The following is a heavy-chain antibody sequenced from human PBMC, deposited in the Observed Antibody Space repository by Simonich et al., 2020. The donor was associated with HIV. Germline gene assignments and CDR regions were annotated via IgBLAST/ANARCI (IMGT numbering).Heavy chain of an antibody. CDR2: ISSSSSYI. V-gene: IGHV3-21*01. D-gene: IGHD2-2*01. CDR1: GFTFSSYS. CDR3: ARDGRKGSSTSCSDY. J-gene: IGHJ4*02. Sequence: EVQLVESGGGLVKPGGSLRLSCAASGFTFSSYSMNWVRQAPGKGLEWVSSISSSSSYIYYEDSVKGRFTISRDNAKNSLYLQRNSLRAEDTAVYYCARDGRKGSSTSCSDYWGQGTLVTVSS.